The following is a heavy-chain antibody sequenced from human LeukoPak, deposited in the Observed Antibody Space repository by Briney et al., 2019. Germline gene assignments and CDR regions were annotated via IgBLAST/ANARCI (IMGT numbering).Heavy chain of an antibody. J-gene: IGHJ6*03. Sequence: PGGSLRLSCAASGFTFSSYWMHWVRQAPGKGLVWVSRINSDGSSTIYADSVKGRFTISRDNAKNTLYLQMNSLRAEDTAVYYCARYDHCSSTSCYPRYYYYMDVWGKGTTVTVSS. V-gene: IGHV3-74*01. CDR2: INSDGSST. CDR3: ARYDHCSSTSCYPRYYYYMDV. D-gene: IGHD2-2*01. CDR1: GFTFSSYW.